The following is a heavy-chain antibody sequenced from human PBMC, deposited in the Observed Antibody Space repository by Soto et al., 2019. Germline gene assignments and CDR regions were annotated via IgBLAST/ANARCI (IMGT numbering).Heavy chain of an antibody. CDR1: GFTFSTYA. CDR2: MCGCGGGT. Sequence: GGSLRLSCAASGFTFSTYAMSWVCLAPRQGLEWVSAMCGCGGGTFYADSANGRFTIARDNSKNTQFLQINSLRAEATAVYFCARQMTSCTNYYDYWGQGTLVTVSS. D-gene: IGHD2-2*01. CDR3: ARQMTSCTNYYDY. J-gene: IGHJ4*02. V-gene: IGHV3-23*01.